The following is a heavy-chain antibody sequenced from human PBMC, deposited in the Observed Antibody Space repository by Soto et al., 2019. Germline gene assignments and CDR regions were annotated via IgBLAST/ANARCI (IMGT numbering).Heavy chain of an antibody. Sequence: QVQLQESGPGLVKPSQTLSLTCTVSGGSISSGGYYWSWIRQHPGKGLEWIGYIFYSGSTYYNPSXSXRIXISVDTSTNRFSLKLSSVTAAETAVYYCARCDNSGSHGVDIWGQGTMVTVSS. CDR2: IFYSGST. CDR3: ARCDNSGSHGVDI. V-gene: IGHV4-31*03. D-gene: IGHD3-22*01. J-gene: IGHJ3*02. CDR1: GGSISSGGYY.